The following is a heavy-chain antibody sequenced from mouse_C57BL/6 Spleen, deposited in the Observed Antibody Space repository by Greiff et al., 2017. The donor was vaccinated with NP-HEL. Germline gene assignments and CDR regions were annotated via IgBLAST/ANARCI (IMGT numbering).Heavy chain of an antibody. J-gene: IGHJ3*01. CDR3: ARPYYSNYGFAY. CDR2: IDPSDSYT. D-gene: IGHD2-5*01. V-gene: IGHV1-69*01. CDR1: GYTFTSYW. Sequence: VQLQQSGAELVMPGASVKLSCKASGYTFTSYWMHWVKQRPGQGLEWIGEIDPSDSYTNYNQKFKGKSTLTVDKSSSTAYMQLSSLTSEDSAVYYCARPYYSNYGFAYWGQGTLVTVSA.